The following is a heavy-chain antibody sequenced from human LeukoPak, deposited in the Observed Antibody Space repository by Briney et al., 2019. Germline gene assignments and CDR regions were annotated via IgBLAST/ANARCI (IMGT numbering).Heavy chain of an antibody. V-gene: IGHV4-39*02. CDR3: ARDQAVTYFDY. D-gene: IGHD4-17*01. CDR1: GGSISSRSYY. J-gene: IGHJ4*02. Sequence: SETLSLTCTVSGGSISSRSYYWGWIRQPPGKGLEWIGSIYYSGSTHDNPSLKSRVTISVDTSKNQFSLKLRFVTAADTAVYYCARDQAVTYFDYWGQGTLVTVSS. CDR2: IYYSGST.